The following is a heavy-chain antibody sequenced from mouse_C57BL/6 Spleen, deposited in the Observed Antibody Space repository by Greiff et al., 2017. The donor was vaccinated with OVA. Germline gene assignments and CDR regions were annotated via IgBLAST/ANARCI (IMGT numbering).Heavy chain of an antibody. CDR3: ARHGNYPYYAMDY. D-gene: IGHD2-1*01. V-gene: IGHV1-22*01. Sequence: EVQLQQSGPELVKPGASVKMSCKASGYTFTDYNMHWVKQSHGKSLEWIGYINPNNGGTSYNQKFKGKATLTVNKSSSTAYMELRSLTSEDSAVYYCARHGNYPYYAMDYWGQGTSVTVSS. CDR2: INPNNGGT. J-gene: IGHJ4*01. CDR1: GYTFTDYN.